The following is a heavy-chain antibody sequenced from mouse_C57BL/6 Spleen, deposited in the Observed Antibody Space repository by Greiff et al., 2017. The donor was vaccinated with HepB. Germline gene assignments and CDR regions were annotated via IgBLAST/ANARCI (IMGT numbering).Heavy chain of an antibody. D-gene: IGHD1-1*01. J-gene: IGHJ2*01. Sequence: DVMLVESGGGLVKPGGSLKLSCAASGFTFSSYAMSWVRQTPDKRLEWVATISDGGSYTYYPDNVKGRFTISRDNAKNNLYLQMSHLKSEDTAMYYCARAYGSSLDYWGQGTTLTVSS. CDR2: ISDGGSYT. CDR3: ARAYGSSLDY. V-gene: IGHV5-4*03. CDR1: GFTFSSYA.